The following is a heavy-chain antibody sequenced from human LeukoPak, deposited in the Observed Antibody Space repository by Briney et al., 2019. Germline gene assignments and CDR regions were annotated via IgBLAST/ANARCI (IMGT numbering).Heavy chain of an antibody. V-gene: IGHV3-21*01. CDR1: GSTFSSYS. J-gene: IGHJ6*03. Sequence: GGSLRLSCATSGSTFSSYSMNWVRQAPGKGLEWVSSISSSSSYIYYADSVKGRFTISRDNAKNSLYLQMNSLRAEDTAVYYCARGPRRRYYDSSTPSYYMDVWGKGTTVTVSS. CDR3: ARGPRRRYYDSSTPSYYMDV. CDR2: ISSSSSYI. D-gene: IGHD3-22*01.